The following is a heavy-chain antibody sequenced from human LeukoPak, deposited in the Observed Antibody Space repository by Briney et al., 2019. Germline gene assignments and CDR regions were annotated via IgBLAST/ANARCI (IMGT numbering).Heavy chain of an antibody. CDR1: GFDVGRNY. D-gene: IGHD3-22*01. CDR3: ARDTGGYYDSSGSSHDY. J-gene: IGHJ4*02. Sequence: GGSLRLSCAASGFDVGRNYMTWVRQTPGKGLEWVSFIYSGGATYYADSVRGRFTISRDSSKNTLYVQMNSLRAEDTAVYYCARDTGGYYDSSGSSHDYWGQGTLVTVSS. CDR2: IYSGGAT. V-gene: IGHV3-53*01.